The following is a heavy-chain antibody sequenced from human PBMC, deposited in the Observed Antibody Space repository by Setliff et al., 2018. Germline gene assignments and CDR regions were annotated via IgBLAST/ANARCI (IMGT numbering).Heavy chain of an antibody. CDR1: RGSISSSGYY. D-gene: IGHD3-10*01. CDR2: IYSGGNT. CDR3: ARAYYYASGNSHNYYMDV. V-gene: IGHV4-39*01. Sequence: SETLSLTCTVSRGSISSSGYYWAWIRQPPGKGLEWIGSIYSGGNTYNNASLKSRVTISVDTSKNQFSLQLTSVSAADTAIYYCARAYYYASGNSHNYYMDVWGKGTAVTVSS. J-gene: IGHJ6*03.